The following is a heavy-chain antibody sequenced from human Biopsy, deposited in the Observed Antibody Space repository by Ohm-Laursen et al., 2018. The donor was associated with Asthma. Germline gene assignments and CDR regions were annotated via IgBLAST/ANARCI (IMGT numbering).Heavy chain of an antibody. Sequence: PSDTLSLTCTVSNGSIGSNFYYWGWIRQPPGKGLEWVGSIHKNGIGYYKSSLKSRLTISVDTSKNQFSLKVTSVTAADTAVYYCARQKLAAAEGPFDLWGQGTMVTVSS. CDR1: NGSIGSNFYY. J-gene: IGHJ3*01. CDR3: ARQKLAAAEGPFDL. CDR2: IHKNGIG. D-gene: IGHD6-13*01. V-gene: IGHV4-39*01.